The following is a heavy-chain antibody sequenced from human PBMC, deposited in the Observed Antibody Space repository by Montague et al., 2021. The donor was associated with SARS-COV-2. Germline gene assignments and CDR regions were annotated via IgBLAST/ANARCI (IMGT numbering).Heavy chain of an antibody. J-gene: IGHJ5*02. CDR1: GGSISSSNW. CDR3: ARRYCSSTSCPNWFDP. CDR2: INHSGST. Sequence: SETLSLTCAVSGGSISSSNWWSWVRQPPAKGLVWIGEINHSGSTXYNPSLTSRVTISVDKSKNQFSLKLSSVTAADTAVYYCARRYCSSTSCPNWFDPWGQGTLVTASS. V-gene: IGHV4-4*02. D-gene: IGHD2-2*01.